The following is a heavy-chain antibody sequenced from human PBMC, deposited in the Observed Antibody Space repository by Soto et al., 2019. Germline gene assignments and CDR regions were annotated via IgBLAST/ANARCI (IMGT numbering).Heavy chain of an antibody. V-gene: IGHV3-43D*04. CDR3: AKENKRDTGPQLVRGGFHY. Sequence: GGSLRLSCAASGFTFDDYAMHWVRQAPGKGLEWVSLISWDGGSTYYADSVKGRFTISRDNSKNSLYLQMNSLRAEDTALYYCAKENKRDTGPQLVRGGFHYWGQVIRGTVS. CDR1: GFTFDDYA. J-gene: IGHJ4*02. D-gene: IGHD6-13*01. CDR2: ISWDGGST.